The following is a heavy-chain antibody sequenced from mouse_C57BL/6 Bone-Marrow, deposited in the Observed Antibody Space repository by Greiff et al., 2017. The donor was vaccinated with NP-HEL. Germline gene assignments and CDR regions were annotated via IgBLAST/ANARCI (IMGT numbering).Heavy chain of an antibody. CDR2: ISSGGSYT. Sequence: EVQVVESGGDLVKPGGSLKLSCAASGFTFSSYGMSWVRQTPDKRLEWVATISSGGSYTSYPDSVKGRFTISRDNAKNTLYLQMSSLKSDDTAMYYCARLGFAYWGQGTLVTVSA. CDR3: ARLGFAY. J-gene: IGHJ3*01. CDR1: GFTFSSYG. V-gene: IGHV5-6*01.